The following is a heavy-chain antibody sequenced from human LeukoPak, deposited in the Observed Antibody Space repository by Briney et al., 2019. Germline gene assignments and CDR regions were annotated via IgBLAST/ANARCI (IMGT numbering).Heavy chain of an antibody. CDR1: GGSISSGTYY. J-gene: IGHJ4*02. V-gene: IGHV4-39*01. CDR3: ARQVPDYYDGSGYYP. D-gene: IGHD3-22*01. Sequence: KPSETLSLTCTVSGGSISSGTYYWGWIRQPPGKGLEWIGTIYYSGSTYYNPSLKSRVTISVDTSKNQFSLKLSSVTAAGTAVYFCARQVPDYYDGSGYYPWGQGTLVTVSS. CDR2: IYYSGST.